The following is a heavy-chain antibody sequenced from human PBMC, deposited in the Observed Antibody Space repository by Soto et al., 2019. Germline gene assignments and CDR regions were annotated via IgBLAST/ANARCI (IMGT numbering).Heavy chain of an antibody. Sequence: ASVKVSCKVSGYTLTELSMHWVRQAPGKGHEKMGGFDPEDGETIYAQKFQGRVTMTEDTSTDTAYMELSSLRSEDTAVYYCATAIGSFGVVITDAFDIWGQGTMVTVSS. D-gene: IGHD3-3*01. V-gene: IGHV1-24*01. CDR3: ATAIGSFGVVITDAFDI. CDR2: FDPEDGET. J-gene: IGHJ3*02. CDR1: GYTLTELS.